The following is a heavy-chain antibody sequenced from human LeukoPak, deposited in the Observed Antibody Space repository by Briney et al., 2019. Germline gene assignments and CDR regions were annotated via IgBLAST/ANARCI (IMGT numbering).Heavy chain of an antibody. CDR2: ISAYNGNT. Sequence: ASVKVSCKASGYTFTSYAITWVRQAPGQGLEWMGWISAYNGNTKYGQRLQGRVTMTTDTSTSTAYMELRSLRSDDTAVYYCARVLEYYYYMDVWGEGTTVTISS. V-gene: IGHV1-18*01. J-gene: IGHJ6*03. CDR3: ARVLEYYYYMDV. CDR1: GYTFTSYA. D-gene: IGHD1-1*01.